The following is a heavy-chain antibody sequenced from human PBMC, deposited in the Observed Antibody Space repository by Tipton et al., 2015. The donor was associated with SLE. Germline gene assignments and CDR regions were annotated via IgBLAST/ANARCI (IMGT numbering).Heavy chain of an antibody. J-gene: IGHJ6*03. CDR2: IYYTGST. D-gene: IGHD2-2*02. CDR3: ARGCDRTNCYKYYYYFMDV. CDR1: GGSISSSSYY. Sequence: TLSLTCTVSGGSISSSSYYWGWIRQPPGKGLEWIGSIYYTGSTYYNPSLKSRVTTSVDTSKNQFSLQLNSVTPEDTAVYYCARGCDRTNCYKYYYYFMDVWGKGTTVTVSS. V-gene: IGHV4-39*07.